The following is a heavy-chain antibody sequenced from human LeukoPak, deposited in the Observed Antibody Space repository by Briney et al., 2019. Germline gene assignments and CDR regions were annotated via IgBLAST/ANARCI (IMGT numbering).Heavy chain of an antibody. D-gene: IGHD6-13*01. CDR3: ARGVTSAWYLRYYFEY. CDR1: GFTFSSYA. Sequence: GGSLRLSCAASGFTFSSYAMHWVRQAPGKGLEWVAVISYDGSNKYYADSVKGRFTISRDNAKNSLFLQMNSLRADDTALYYCARGVTSAWYLRYYFEYWGQGIMVTVSS. CDR2: ISYDGSNK. V-gene: IGHV3-30-3*01. J-gene: IGHJ4*02.